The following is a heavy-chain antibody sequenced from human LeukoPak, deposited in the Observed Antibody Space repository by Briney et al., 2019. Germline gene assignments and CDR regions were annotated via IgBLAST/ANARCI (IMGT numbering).Heavy chain of an antibody. CDR3: ARRSYYDSGGYYYDF. V-gene: IGHV5-51*01. Sequence: ESLKISCKGSGYIFTNYWIAWVRQMPRKGLEWMGIIYPDDSDTRYSPSFQGQVTISADKSISTAYLQWSSLKASDTAMYYCARRSYYDSGGYYYDFWGQGTLVTVSS. J-gene: IGHJ4*02. D-gene: IGHD3-22*01. CDR1: GYIFTNYW. CDR2: IYPDDSDT.